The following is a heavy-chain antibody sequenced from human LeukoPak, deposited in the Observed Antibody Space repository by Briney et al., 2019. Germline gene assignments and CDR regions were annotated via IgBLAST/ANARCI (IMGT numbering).Heavy chain of an antibody. CDR1: GFSFSSYG. V-gene: IGHV3-33*01. D-gene: IGHD1-26*01. J-gene: IGHJ3*02. CDR3: ARDVNSGSYYKSDAFDI. CDR2: IWYDGSNK. Sequence: SLRLSCAASGFSFSSYGMHWVRQAPGKGLEWVAVIWYDGSNKYYADSVKGRFTISRDNSKNTLYLQMNSLRAEDTAVYYCARDVNSGSYYKSDAFDIWGQGTMVTVSS.